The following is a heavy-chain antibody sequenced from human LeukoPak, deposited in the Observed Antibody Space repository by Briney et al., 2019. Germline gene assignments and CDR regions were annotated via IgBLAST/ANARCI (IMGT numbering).Heavy chain of an antibody. V-gene: IGHV5-51*01. CDR1: GYSFTSYW. CDR2: IYPGDSDT. J-gene: IGHJ4*02. CDR3: ARRIAAAGTIAIDY. D-gene: IGHD6-13*01. Sequence: GESLQISCQGSGYSFTSYWIGWVRQMPGKGLEWMGIIYPGDSDTRYSPSFQGQVTISADKSISTAYLQWSSLKASDTAMYYCARRIAAAGTIAIDYWGQGTLVTVSS.